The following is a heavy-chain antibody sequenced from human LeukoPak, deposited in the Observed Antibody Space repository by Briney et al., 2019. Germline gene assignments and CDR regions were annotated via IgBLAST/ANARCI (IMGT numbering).Heavy chain of an antibody. J-gene: IGHJ6*02. D-gene: IGHD3-16*01. Sequence: GASVKVSCKASGYTFTGYYMHWVRQAPGQGLEWMGWINPNSGGTNYAQKFQGRVTMTRDTSISTAYMELSRLRTEDTAVYYCARLTFGGFLYGMDVWGQGTTVTVSS. CDR1: GYTFTGYY. CDR3: ARLTFGGFLYGMDV. CDR2: INPNSGGT. V-gene: IGHV1-2*02.